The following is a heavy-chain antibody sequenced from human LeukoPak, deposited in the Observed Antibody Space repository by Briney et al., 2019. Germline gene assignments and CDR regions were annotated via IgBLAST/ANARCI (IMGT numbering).Heavy chain of an antibody. J-gene: IGHJ3*02. V-gene: IGHV3-7*01. CDR1: GFTFNNFW. CDR3: ARARYCSSTRCRDAFDI. D-gene: IGHD2-2*01. CDR2: INEGAGER. Sequence: GGSLRLSCAASGFTFNNFWMSWVRQAPGKGLEWVANINEGAGERFYGDSVKGRVTISRDNAKNSLHLQMNSLRAEDTAVYYCARARYCSSTRCRDAFDIWGQGTMVTVSS.